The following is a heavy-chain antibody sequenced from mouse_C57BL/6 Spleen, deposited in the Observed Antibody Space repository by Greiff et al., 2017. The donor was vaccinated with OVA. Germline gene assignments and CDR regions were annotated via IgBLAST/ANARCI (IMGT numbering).Heavy chain of an antibody. CDR3: AKKGTYYGSSGYAMDY. D-gene: IGHD1-1*01. J-gene: IGHJ4*01. CDR2: LWRGGST. CDR1: GFSLTSYG. V-gene: IGHV2-5*01. Sequence: VMLVESGPGLVQPSQSLSITCTVSGFSLTSYGVHWVRQSPGKGLEWLGVLWRGGSTDYNAAFMSRLSITKDNSKSQVFFKMNSLQADDTAIYYCAKKGTYYGSSGYAMDYWGQGTSVTVSS.